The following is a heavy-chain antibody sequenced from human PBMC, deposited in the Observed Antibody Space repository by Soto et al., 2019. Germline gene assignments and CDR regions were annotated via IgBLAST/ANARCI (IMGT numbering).Heavy chain of an antibody. J-gene: IGHJ5*02. CDR2: IIPIFGTA. CDR3: ARADRRITMVRGVLNWFDP. Sequence: SVKVSCKASGGTFSSYAISWVRQAPGQGLEWMGGIIPIFGTANYAQKFQGRVTITADESTSTAYMELSSLRSEDTAVYYCARADRRITMVRGVLNWFDPWGQGTLVTVSS. V-gene: IGHV1-69*13. CDR1: GGTFSSYA. D-gene: IGHD3-10*01.